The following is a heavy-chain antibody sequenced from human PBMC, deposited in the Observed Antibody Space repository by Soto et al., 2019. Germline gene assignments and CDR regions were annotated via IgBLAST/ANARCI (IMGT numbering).Heavy chain of an antibody. CDR1: GFTFSNAW. CDR3: TTDSYSTIIIVRFDY. D-gene: IGHD3-22*01. V-gene: IGHV3-15*07. Sequence: GGSLRLSCAASGFTFSNAWINWVRQAPGKGLEWVGRIKSKTDGGTTDYAEPVKGRFAISRDDSNNMVYLQMNSLKIEDTAVYYCTTDSYSTIIIVRFDYWGHGTQVTVSS. CDR2: IKSKTDGGTT. J-gene: IGHJ4*01.